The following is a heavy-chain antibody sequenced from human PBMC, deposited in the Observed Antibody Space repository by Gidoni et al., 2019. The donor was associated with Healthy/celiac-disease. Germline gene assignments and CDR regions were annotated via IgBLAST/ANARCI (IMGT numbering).Heavy chain of an antibody. CDR1: GSSFTSYW. Sequence: VQLVQSGAEVQKPGASLKISCKASGSSFTSYWIGWVRQMPGNGLAWMGIIYPGDSDTRYSPTFQGEVTISADESISTAYLQWSSLKDSDTARYYCARLLEYDESRGYWPCDYWGQGTLVTVSS. CDR3: ARLLEYDESRGYWPCDY. CDR2: IYPGDSDT. V-gene: IGHV5-51*01. J-gene: IGHJ4*02. D-gene: IGHD3-22*01.